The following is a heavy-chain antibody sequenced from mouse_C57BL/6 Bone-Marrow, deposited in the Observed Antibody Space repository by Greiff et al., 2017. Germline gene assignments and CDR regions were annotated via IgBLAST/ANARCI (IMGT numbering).Heavy chain of an antibody. V-gene: IGHV1-4*01. J-gene: IGHJ4*01. CDR2: INPSSGYT. CDR3: ARRVPAMDD. D-gene: IGHD2-14*01. CDR1: GYTFTRYT. Sequence: VQLQESGAELARPGASVKMSCKASGYTFTRYTMHWVKQRPGQGLEWIGYINPSSGYTKYTQKFKDKATLTADKSSSTAYMQLRSLTSEDSAVYYCARRVPAMDDWGQGTSVTVSS.